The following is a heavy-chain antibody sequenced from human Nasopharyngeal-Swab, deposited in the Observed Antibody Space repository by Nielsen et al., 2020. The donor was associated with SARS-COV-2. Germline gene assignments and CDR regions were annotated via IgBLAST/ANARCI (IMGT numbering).Heavy chain of an antibody. Sequence: GSLRLSCAVYGGPFSGYYWSWIRQPPGKGLEWIGEINHSGSTNYNPSLKSRVTISVDTSKNQFSLKLSSVTATDTAVYYCARAFWSGYYTYYYYYYMDVWGKGTTVTVSS. CDR1: GGPFSGYY. CDR2: INHSGST. D-gene: IGHD3-3*01. V-gene: IGHV4-34*01. J-gene: IGHJ6*03. CDR3: ARAFWSGYYTYYYYYYMDV.